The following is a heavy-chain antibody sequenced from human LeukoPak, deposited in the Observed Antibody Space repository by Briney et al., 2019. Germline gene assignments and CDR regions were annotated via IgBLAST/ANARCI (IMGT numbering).Heavy chain of an antibody. Sequence: GGSLRLSCAASGFTFSSYAMSWVRKAPPKGLERVSAISGSGGSTYYADSVKGRFTISRDNSKNTLYLQMNSLRAEDTAVYYCAKDLYYDSRAFDIWGQGTMVTLSS. CDR1: GFTFSSYA. CDR3: AKDLYYDSRAFDI. CDR2: ISGSGGST. V-gene: IGHV3-23*01. D-gene: IGHD3-22*01. J-gene: IGHJ3*02.